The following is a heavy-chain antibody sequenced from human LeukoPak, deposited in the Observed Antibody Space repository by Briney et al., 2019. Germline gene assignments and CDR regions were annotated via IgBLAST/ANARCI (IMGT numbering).Heavy chain of an antibody. CDR1: GGSISSSSYY. V-gene: IGHV4-39*01. CDR2: IYYSGST. J-gene: IGHJ4*02. Sequence: SETLSLTCTVSGGSISSSSYYWGWIRQPPEKGLEWIGSIYYSGSTYYNPSLKSRVTISVDTSKNQFSLKLSSVTAADTAVYYCARPYDSSGYWDYWGQGTLVTVSS. D-gene: IGHD3-22*01. CDR3: ARPYDSSGYWDY.